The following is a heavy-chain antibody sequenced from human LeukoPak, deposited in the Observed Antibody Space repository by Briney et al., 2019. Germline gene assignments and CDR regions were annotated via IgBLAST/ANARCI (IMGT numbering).Heavy chain of an antibody. CDR1: GYTFTSFG. J-gene: IGHJ4*02. CDR3: ARDDPYDYVWGSYRSRGGSFDY. Sequence: ASVKVSCKASGYTFTSFGFSWVRQAPGQGLEWMGWISAYNGNTNYAQKLQGRVTMTTDTSTSTAYMELRSLRSDDTAVYYCARDDPYDYVWGSYRSRGGSFDYWGQGTLVTVSS. CDR2: ISAYNGNT. D-gene: IGHD3-16*02. V-gene: IGHV1-18*01.